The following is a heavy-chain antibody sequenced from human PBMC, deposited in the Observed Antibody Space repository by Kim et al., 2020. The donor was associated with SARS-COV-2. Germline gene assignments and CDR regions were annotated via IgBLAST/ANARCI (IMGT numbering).Heavy chain of an antibody. V-gene: IGHV3-9*01. CDR1: GFTFDDYA. Sequence: GGSLRLSCAASGFTFDDYAIHWVRQAPGKGLEWVSGISWNSGSIGYADSVKGRFTISRDNAKNSLYLQMNSLRAEDTALYYCAKGKEVVAARYFDPWGQGTLVTVSS. CDR2: ISWNSGSI. J-gene: IGHJ5*02. D-gene: IGHD2-15*01. CDR3: AKGKEVVAARYFDP.